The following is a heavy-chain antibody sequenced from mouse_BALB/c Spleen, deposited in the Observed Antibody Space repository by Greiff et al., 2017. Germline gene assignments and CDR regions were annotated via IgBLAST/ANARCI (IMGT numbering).Heavy chain of an antibody. CDR2: ISYSGST. CDR1: GYSITSDYA. CDR3: ATTVVEEGFAY. D-gene: IGHD1-1*01. Sequence: EVKLQESGPGLVKPSQSLSLTCTVTGYSITSDYAWNWIRQFPGNKLEWMGYISYSGSTSYNPSLKSRISITRDTSKNQFFLQLNSVTTEDTATYYCATTVVEEGFAYWGQGTLVTVSA. V-gene: IGHV3-2*02. J-gene: IGHJ3*01.